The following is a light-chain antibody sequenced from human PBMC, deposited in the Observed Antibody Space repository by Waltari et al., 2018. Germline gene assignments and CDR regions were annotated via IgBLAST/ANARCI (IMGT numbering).Light chain of an antibody. J-gene: IGLJ3*02. CDR3: SSYTSSNTWV. Sequence: QSALTQPASVSGSPGQSITISCIGTSSDIGGYNSVSWYQQHPGKAPKVMIYDVTKRPSGVSNRFSGSKSGSTASLTISGLQAEDEADYYCSSYTSSNTWVFGGGTKLTVL. CDR1: SSDIGGYNS. CDR2: DVT. V-gene: IGLV2-14*01.